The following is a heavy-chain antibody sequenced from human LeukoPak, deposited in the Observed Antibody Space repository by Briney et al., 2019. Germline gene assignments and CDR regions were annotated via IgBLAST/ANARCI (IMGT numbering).Heavy chain of an antibody. CDR3: ARIRSYGGGEAFDI. CDR2: INPNSGGR. J-gene: IGHJ3*02. D-gene: IGHD3-10*01. CDR1: GYTFTDYY. Sequence: GASVKVSCKASGYTFTDYYIHWVRQAPGQGLEWMGWINPNSGGRNYAQNFQGRVIMTRDTSISTAYMELSSLRSDDTAIYYCARIRSYGGGEAFDIWGQGTMVTVSS. V-gene: IGHV1-2*02.